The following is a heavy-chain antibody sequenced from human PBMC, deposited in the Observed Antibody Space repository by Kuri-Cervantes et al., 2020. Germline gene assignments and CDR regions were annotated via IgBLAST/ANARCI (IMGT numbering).Heavy chain of an antibody. V-gene: IGHV3-9*01. CDR3: ARVRDRMIMFGGVIVIGDAFDI. D-gene: IGHD3-16*02. CDR2: ISWNSGSI. CDR1: GFTFDDYA. J-gene: IGHJ3*02. Sequence: SLKISCAASGFTFDDYAMHWVRQAPGKGLEWVSVISWNSGSIDYADSVKGRFTISRDNAKNSLYLQMNSLRAEDTALYYCARVRDRMIMFGGVIVIGDAFDIWGQGTMVTVSS.